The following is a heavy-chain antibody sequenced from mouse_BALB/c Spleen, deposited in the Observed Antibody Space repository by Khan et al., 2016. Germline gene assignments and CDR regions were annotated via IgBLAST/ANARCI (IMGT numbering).Heavy chain of an antibody. Sequence: QIQLVQSGPGLVQPSQSLSITCTVSGFSLTSYGVHWVRQSPGKGLEWLGVIWRGGSTDYNAAFMSRLSITKDNSKSQVFFKMNSLQADDTAIYYCAKNYYGSSYAMDYWGQVTSVTVSS. D-gene: IGHD1-1*01. CDR1: GFSLTSYG. CDR2: IWRGGST. J-gene: IGHJ4*01. V-gene: IGHV2-5*01. CDR3: AKNYYGSSYAMDY.